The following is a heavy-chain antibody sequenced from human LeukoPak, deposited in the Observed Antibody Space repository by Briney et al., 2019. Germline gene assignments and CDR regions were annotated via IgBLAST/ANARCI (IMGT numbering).Heavy chain of an antibody. CDR1: GSTFGSYA. CDR3: AKAGYCSSTGCYAAYYFFDC. V-gene: IGHV3-23*01. D-gene: IGHD2-2*01. CDR2: ISGSGGRT. J-gene: IGHJ4*02. Sequence: PGGSLRLSCAGSGSTFGSYAMSWVRQAPGKGLEWVSGISGSGGRTFYADSVRGRFTISRDNSKNTLYLQMNSLRAEDTAVYYCAKAGYCSSTGCYAAYYFFDCWGQGTLVTVSS.